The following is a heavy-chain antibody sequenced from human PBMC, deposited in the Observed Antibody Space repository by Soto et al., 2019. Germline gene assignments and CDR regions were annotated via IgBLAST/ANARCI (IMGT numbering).Heavy chain of an antibody. Sequence: QGQLVQSGAEVKKPGSSVKVSCTSSGDTFTSYSIAWMRQAPGQGLEWMGGIIPKFGSTKYARKFQDRVTITADESTSTAYMELSGLRSEDTAVYFCASWRSSSWFAVFFQLWGQGTRVTVSS. CDR1: GDTFTSYS. CDR2: IIPKFGST. D-gene: IGHD6-13*01. V-gene: IGHV1-69*01. J-gene: IGHJ1*01. CDR3: ASWRSSSWFAVFFQL.